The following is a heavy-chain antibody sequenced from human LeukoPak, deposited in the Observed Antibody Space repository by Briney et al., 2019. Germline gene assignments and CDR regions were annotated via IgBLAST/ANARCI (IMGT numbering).Heavy chain of an antibody. CDR1: GFTFSSYW. J-gene: IGHJ4*02. D-gene: IGHD5-24*01. CDR3: ASERWLQY. Sequence: GGSLRLSCAASGFTFSSYWMNWVRQAPGKGLVWVSRIASDGNSTTYADSVKGRFTVSRDNAKNTLYLQMNSLRAEDTGVYYCASERWLQYWGQGTLVTVSS. CDR2: IASDGNST. V-gene: IGHV3-74*01.